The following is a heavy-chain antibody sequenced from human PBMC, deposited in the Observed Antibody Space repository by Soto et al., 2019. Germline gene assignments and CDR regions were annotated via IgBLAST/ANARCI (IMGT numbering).Heavy chain of an antibody. CDR1: GFTFSSYA. CDR2: ISYDGSNK. D-gene: IGHD6-6*01. V-gene: IGHV3-30-3*01. J-gene: IGHJ4*02. Sequence: GGSLRLSCAASGFTFSSYAMHWVRQAPGKGLEWVAVISYDGSNKYYADSVEGRFTISRDNSKNTLYLQMNSLRAEDTAVYYCARDSFESIADARVHYFDYWGQGTLVTVSS. CDR3: ARDSFESIADARVHYFDY.